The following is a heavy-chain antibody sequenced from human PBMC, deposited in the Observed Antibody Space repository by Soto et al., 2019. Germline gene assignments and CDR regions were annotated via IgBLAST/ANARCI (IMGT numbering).Heavy chain of an antibody. D-gene: IGHD3-3*01. J-gene: IGHJ6*02. CDR2: INHSGST. Sequence: SETLSLTCAVYGGSFSGYYWSWIRQPPGKGLEWIGEINHSGSTNYNPSLKSRVTMSVDTSKNQFSLKLSSVTAADTAVYYCARALNYDFWSGYYKDYYYYGMDVWGQGTTVTVSS. CDR3: ARALNYDFWSGYYKDYYYYGMDV. V-gene: IGHV4-34*01. CDR1: GGSFSGYY.